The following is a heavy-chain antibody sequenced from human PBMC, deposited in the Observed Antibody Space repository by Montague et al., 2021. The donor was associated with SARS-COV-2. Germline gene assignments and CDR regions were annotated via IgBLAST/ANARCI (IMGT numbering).Heavy chain of an antibody. CDR3: AKGARGSSTRGAIDY. CDR2: ST. J-gene: IGHJ4*02. V-gene: IGHV3-23*01. D-gene: IGHD2-2*01. Sequence: STYYADSVKGRFTISRDNSKNTLYLQMNSLRAEDTAVYYCAKGARGSSTRGAIDYWGQGTLVTVSS.